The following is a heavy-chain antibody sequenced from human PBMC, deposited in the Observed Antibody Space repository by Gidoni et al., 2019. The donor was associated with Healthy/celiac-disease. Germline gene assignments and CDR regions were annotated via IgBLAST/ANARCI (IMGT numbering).Heavy chain of an antibody. CDR2: ISGSGGST. CDR1: GFPFSSNA. CDR3: ASVPAAY. J-gene: IGHJ4*02. Sequence: EVQLLESGGGLVQPWGSLRLSCAASGFPFSSNAMSWSRQAPGKGLGWVSAISGSGGSTYYADSVKGRFTISRDNSKNTLYLQMNSLRAEDTAVYYCASVPAAYWGQGTLVTVSS. D-gene: IGHD2-2*01. V-gene: IGHV3-23*01.